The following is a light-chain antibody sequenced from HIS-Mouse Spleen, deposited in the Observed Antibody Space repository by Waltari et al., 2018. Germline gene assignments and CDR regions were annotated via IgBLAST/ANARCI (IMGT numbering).Light chain of an antibody. Sequence: QSVLTQPPSASGTPGQRVTIPCSGSSSNIGSNTVNLYQQLPGTATKLLIYSNNQRPSGVPDRFSGSKSGTSASLAISGLQSEDEADYYCAAWDDSLNGWVFGGGTKLTVL. J-gene: IGLJ3*02. V-gene: IGLV1-44*01. CDR3: AAWDDSLNGWV. CDR1: SSNIGSNT. CDR2: SNN.